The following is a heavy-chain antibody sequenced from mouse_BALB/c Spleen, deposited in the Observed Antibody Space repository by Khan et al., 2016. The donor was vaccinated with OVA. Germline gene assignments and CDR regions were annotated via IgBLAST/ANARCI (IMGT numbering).Heavy chain of an antibody. CDR3: AKLLWSHYYAMNY. J-gene: IGHJ4*01. CDR1: GFSLTDYG. D-gene: IGHD1-1*02. Sequence: QVQLKESGPGLVAPSQSLSITCTVSGFSLTDYGVGWIRQPPGKGLEWRGVIWGGGTTYYNSALKSRLSISKDNPKSQVFLKMNSLQTDDTAIYYCAKLLWSHYYAMNYWGQGTSVTVSS. CDR2: IWGGGTT. V-gene: IGHV2-6-5*01.